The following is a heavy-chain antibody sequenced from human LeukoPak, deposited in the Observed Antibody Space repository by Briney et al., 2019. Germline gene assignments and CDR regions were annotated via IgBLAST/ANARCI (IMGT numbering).Heavy chain of an antibody. CDR2: ICPGDSDT. V-gene: IGHV5-51*01. CDR1: GYSFTNYW. J-gene: IGHJ4*02. Sequence: GESLKISCKGSGYSFTNYWIAWVRQMPGKGLEWMGIICPGDSDTRYSPSFQGQVTISADKSISTAYLQWSSLKASDTAVYYCARRMTMDYFDYWGQGTLVTVSS. D-gene: IGHD4/OR15-4a*01. CDR3: ARRMTMDYFDY.